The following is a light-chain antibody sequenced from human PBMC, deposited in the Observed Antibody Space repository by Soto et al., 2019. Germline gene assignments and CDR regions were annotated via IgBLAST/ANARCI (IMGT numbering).Light chain of an antibody. V-gene: IGKV1-5*01. CDR1: QSISSW. CDR2: DAS. J-gene: IGKJ1*01. Sequence: DIQMTQSPSTLSASLGDRVTITCRASQSISSWLAWYQQKPGKAPKFLIYDASSLESGVPSRFSGSGSGTEFTLTISSLQPDDFAAYYCQQYNSYWTFGQGTKVDI. CDR3: QQYNSYWT.